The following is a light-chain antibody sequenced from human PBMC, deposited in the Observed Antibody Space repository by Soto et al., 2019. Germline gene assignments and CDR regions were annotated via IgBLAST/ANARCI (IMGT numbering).Light chain of an antibody. V-gene: IGKV3-20*01. Sequence: EIVLTQSPGTLSLSPGERATLACRASQSVSSSSLAWYQHKPGQAPRLLIYAASSRATGIPDRFSGSGSGTDFTLIISILEPEDFAVYYCQHYGSPFRTFGQGTNVEMK. J-gene: IGKJ1*01. CDR2: AAS. CDR3: QHYGSPFRT. CDR1: QSVSSSS.